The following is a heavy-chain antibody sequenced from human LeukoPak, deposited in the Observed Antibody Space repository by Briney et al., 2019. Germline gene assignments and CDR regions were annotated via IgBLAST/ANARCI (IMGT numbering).Heavy chain of an antibody. CDR2: ITGTT. D-gene: IGHD6-13*01. V-gene: IGHV3-23*01. CDR1: GFTFSSYA. Sequence: GGSLRLSCAASGFTFSSYAMSWVRQAPGKGLQWVSTITGTTHYVDSVRGRFTISRDNSKNILYLQMNSLSTEDTAIYYCAKAFREYGSSTYSSFDIWGQGTMVTVSS. J-gene: IGHJ3*02. CDR3: AKAFREYGSSTYSSFDI.